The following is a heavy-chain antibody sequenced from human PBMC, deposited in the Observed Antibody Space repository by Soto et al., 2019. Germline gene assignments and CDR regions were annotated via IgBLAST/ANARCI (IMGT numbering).Heavy chain of an antibody. J-gene: IGHJ4*02. CDR3: ARLAPGGSGGGGDY. Sequence: SETLSLTFAISGASVSSNSAAWNWLRQSPSRGLEWLGRTYYRSKWNNDYAVSVRSRITINPDTSKNHFSLQLKSVSPEDTAVYYCARLAPGGSGGGGDYWGQGTLVTVSS. CDR1: GASVSSNSAA. D-gene: IGHD6-19*01. CDR2: TYYRSKWNN. V-gene: IGHV6-1*01.